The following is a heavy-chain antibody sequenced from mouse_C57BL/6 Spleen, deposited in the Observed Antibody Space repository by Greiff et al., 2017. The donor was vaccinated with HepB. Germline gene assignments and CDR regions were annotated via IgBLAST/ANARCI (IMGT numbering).Heavy chain of an antibody. CDR3: ARGNYDYDWFAD. CDR1: GYTFTSYW. D-gene: IGHD2-4*01. Sequence: QVQLQQPGAELVKPGASVKLSCKASGYTFTSYWMPWVKQRPGQGLEWIGMIHPNSGSTNYNEKFKSKATLTVDKSSSTAYMQLSSLTSEDSAVYYCARGNYDYDWFADWGQGTLVTVSA. V-gene: IGHV1-64*01. CDR2: IHPNSGST. J-gene: IGHJ3*01.